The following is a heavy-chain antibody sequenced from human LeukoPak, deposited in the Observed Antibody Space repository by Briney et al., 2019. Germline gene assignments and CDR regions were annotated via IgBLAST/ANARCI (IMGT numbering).Heavy chain of an antibody. CDR3: ARGMVYGGYFDY. J-gene: IGHJ4*02. CDR1: GGSISSGGYY. D-gene: IGHD4-23*01. V-gene: IGHV4-31*03. CDR2: IYYSGST. Sequence: PSETLSLTCTVSGGSISSGGYYWSWIRQHPGKGLEWIGYIYYSGSTYYNPSLKSRVTISVDTSKNQFSLKLSSVTVADTAVYYCARGMVYGGYFDYWGQGTLVTVSS.